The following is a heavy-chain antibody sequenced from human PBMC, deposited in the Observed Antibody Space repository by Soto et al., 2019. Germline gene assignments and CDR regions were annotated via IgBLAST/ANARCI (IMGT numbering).Heavy chain of an antibody. V-gene: IGHV1-69*01. CDR3: ARGWGYDSNDYYYAY. J-gene: IGHJ4*02. CDR1: GGTFSRHA. CDR2: IIPIFGTA. D-gene: IGHD3-22*01. Sequence: QVQLMQSGAEVRKPGSSVKVSCKASGGTFSRHAISWVRQAPGQGLEWMGGIIPIFGTANHAQKFQGRVTIIADESTSTVYMELSSLRSEDTAMYYCARGWGYDSNDYYYAYWRQGSLVIVSS.